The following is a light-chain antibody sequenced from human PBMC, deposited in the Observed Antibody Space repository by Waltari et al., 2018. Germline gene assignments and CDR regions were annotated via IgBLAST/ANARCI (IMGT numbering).Light chain of an antibody. Sequence: QSALTKPASVSGSPGQSIPIPCTGNSSDVGGYYFSVWYQQHPGKVPKLIIYDVTNRPSGVSNRFSGSKSGNTASLTISGLQAEDEADYYCSSYTTSSTYVFGTGTKVTVL. V-gene: IGLV2-14*03. J-gene: IGLJ1*01. CDR2: DVT. CDR1: SSDVGGYYF. CDR3: SSYTTSSTYV.